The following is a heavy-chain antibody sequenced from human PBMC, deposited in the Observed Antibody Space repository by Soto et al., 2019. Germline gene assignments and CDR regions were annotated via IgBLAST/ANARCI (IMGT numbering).Heavy chain of an antibody. D-gene: IGHD1-7*01. V-gene: IGHV4-59*01. CDR3: ARDGKLELRAFDI. Sequence: PSETLSLTCTVSGGSISSYYWIWIRQPPGKGLEWIGHIYYSGSTNYNPSLKSRVTISVDTSKNQFSLKLSSVTAADTAVYYCARDGKLELRAFDIWGQGTMVTVSS. CDR2: IYYSGST. CDR1: GGSISSYY. J-gene: IGHJ3*02.